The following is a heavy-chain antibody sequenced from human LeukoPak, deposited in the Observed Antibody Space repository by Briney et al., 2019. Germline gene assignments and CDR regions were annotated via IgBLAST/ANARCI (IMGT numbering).Heavy chain of an antibody. Sequence: KASETLSLTCAVSGGSIRDYQWSWIRQPPGKGLEWIGHINTNGRTDYNPSLRSRLTFSVDTSRDQFSLKLSSVTAADTAMYYCATSYAYKVAPFDLWGQGTLVTVSS. CDR1: GGSIRDYQ. J-gene: IGHJ4*02. CDR3: ATSYAYKVAPFDL. V-gene: IGHV4-4*09. D-gene: IGHD3-16*01. CDR2: INTNGRT.